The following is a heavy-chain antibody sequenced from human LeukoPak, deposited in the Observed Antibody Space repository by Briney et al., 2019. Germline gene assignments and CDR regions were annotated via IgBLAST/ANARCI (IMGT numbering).Heavy chain of an antibody. CDR3: QAVPGNYFDY. J-gene: IGHJ4*02. Sequence: SETLSLTCAVDGGSCSFYYWSWIRQSPGKGLEWIGEINHSGSTNYNPSLMRRVTISVDTSKNQFSLTLNSVTAAASGVYYCQAVPGNYFDYWDQGTLVTVSS. D-gene: IGHD6-19*01. CDR2: INHSGST. CDR1: GGSCSFYY. V-gene: IGHV4-34*01.